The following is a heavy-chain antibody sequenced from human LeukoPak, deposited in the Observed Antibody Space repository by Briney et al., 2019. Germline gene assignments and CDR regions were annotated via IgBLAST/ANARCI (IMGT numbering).Heavy chain of an antibody. D-gene: IGHD3-3*01. CDR3: ASRRLRFLEWLSPYYYYGMDV. Sequence: SETLSLTCAVYGGSFSGYYWSWIRQPPGKGLEWIGEINHSGSTNYNPSLKSRVTISVDTFKNQFSLKLSSVTAADTAVYYCASRRLRFLEWLSPYYYYGMDVWGQGTTVTVSS. CDR1: GGSFSGYY. V-gene: IGHV4-34*01. J-gene: IGHJ6*02. CDR2: INHSGST.